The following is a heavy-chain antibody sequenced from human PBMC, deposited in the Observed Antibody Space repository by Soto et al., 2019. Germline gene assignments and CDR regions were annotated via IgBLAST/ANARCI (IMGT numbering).Heavy chain of an antibody. CDR3: EKHLNDYGEYIKD. D-gene: IGHD4-17*01. Sequence: GGSLRLSCAASGFTFSSYAMSWVRQAPGKGLEWVSAISGSGGSTYYADSVKGRFTISRDNSKNTLYLQMNSLRAEDTAVYYCEKHLNDYGEYIKDWGQGTLVTVSS. CDR2: ISGSGGST. V-gene: IGHV3-23*01. J-gene: IGHJ4*02. CDR1: GFTFSSYA.